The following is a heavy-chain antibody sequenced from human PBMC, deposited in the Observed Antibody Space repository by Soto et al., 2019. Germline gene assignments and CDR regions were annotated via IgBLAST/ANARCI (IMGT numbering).Heavy chain of an antibody. CDR1: GGSFSGYY. CDR2: INHSGST. Sequence: PSETLSLTCAVYGGSFSGYYWSWIRQPPGKGLEWIGEINHSGSTNYNPSLKSRVTISVDTSKNQFSLKLSSVTAADTAVYYCARAAVPAAIFYWGQGTLVTVSS. D-gene: IGHD2-2*01. J-gene: IGHJ4*02. V-gene: IGHV4-34*01. CDR3: ARAAVPAAIFY.